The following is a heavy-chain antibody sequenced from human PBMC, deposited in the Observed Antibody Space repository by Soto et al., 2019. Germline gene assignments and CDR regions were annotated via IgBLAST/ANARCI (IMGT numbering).Heavy chain of an antibody. CDR3: ARDQVCSGGSCYYYYYGMDV. J-gene: IGHJ6*02. V-gene: IGHV1-18*01. Sequence: ASVKVSCKASGYTFTSYGISWVRRAPGQGLEWMGWISAYNGNTNYAQKLQGRVTMTTDTSTSTAYMELRSLRSDDTAVYYCARDQVCSGGSCYYYYYGMDVWGQGTTVTVSS. CDR2: ISAYNGNT. CDR1: GYTFTSYG. D-gene: IGHD2-15*01.